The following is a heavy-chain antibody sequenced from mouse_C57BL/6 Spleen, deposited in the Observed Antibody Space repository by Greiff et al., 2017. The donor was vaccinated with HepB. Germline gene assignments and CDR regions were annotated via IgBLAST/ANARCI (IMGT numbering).Heavy chain of an antibody. Sequence: EVKLVDSGGGLVKPGGSLKLSCAASGFTFSSYAMSWVRQTPEKRLEWVATISDGGSYTYYPDNVKGRFTISRDNAKNNLYLQMSHLKSEDTAMYYCAREKGYGNYDWFAYWGQGTLVTVSA. CDR2: ISDGGSYT. D-gene: IGHD2-1*01. CDR3: AREKGYGNYDWFAY. J-gene: IGHJ3*01. CDR1: GFTFSSYA. V-gene: IGHV5-4*01.